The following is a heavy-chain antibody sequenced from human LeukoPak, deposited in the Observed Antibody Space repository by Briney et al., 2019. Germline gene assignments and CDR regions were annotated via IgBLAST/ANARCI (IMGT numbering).Heavy chain of an antibody. V-gene: IGHV1-18*01. D-gene: IGHD3-3*01. Sequence: ASVKVSCKASGYTFTSYGISWVRQAPGQGREWMGWISAYNGNTNYAQKLQGRVTMTTDTSTSTAYMELRSLRSDDTAVYYCARDSASLVSWYYDFWSGYYTAFNYWGQGTLVTVSS. CDR3: ARDSASLVSWYYDFWSGYYTAFNY. CDR1: GYTFTSYG. CDR2: ISAYNGNT. J-gene: IGHJ4*02.